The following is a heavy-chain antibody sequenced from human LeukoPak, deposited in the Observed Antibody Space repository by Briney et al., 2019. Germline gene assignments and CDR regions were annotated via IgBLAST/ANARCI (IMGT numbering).Heavy chain of an antibody. Sequence: GGSLRLSCAASGFTFSTYAMHWVRQAPGKGLEYVSSISSNGGSTYYANSVKGRFTISRDNSKNTLYLQMGSLRAEDMAVYYCARDYCSSTSCLLDYWGQGTLVTVSS. D-gene: IGHD2-2*01. CDR2: ISSNGGST. V-gene: IGHV3-64*01. CDR3: ARDYCSSTSCLLDY. CDR1: GFTFSTYA. J-gene: IGHJ4*02.